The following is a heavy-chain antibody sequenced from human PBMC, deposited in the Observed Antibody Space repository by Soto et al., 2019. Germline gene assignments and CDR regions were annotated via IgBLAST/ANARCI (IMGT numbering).Heavy chain of an antibody. CDR3: AREWMASTVFDP. V-gene: IGHV4-4*02. J-gene: IGHJ5*02. CDR2: IYHSGST. Sequence: TSETLSLTCAVSGASISSSNWWSWVRQPPGKGLEWIGEIYHSGSTNYNPSLKSRVTISVDKSKNQFSLKLSSVTAADTAVYYCAREWMASTVFDPWGQGTLVTVSS. CDR1: GASISSSNW. D-gene: IGHD4-17*01.